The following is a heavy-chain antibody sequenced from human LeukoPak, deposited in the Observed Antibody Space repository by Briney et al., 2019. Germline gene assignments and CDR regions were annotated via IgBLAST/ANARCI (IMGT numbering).Heavy chain of an antibody. J-gene: IGHJ6*02. CDR3: ARIKGYYGMDV. CDR1: GGTFSSDA. CDR2: INAGNGNT. V-gene: IGHV1-3*01. Sequence: ASVKVSCKASGGTFSSDAISWVRQAPGQRLEWMGWINAGNGNTKYSQKFQGRVTITRDTSASTAYMELSSLRSEDTAVYYCARIKGYYGMDVWGQGTTVTVSS.